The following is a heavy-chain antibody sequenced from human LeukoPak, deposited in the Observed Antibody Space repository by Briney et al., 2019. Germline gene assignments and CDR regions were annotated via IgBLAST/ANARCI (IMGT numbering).Heavy chain of an antibody. CDR2: IIPIFGTA. J-gene: IGHJ4*02. D-gene: IGHD3-22*01. CDR1: GGTFSSYA. V-gene: IGHV1-69*05. CDR3: ARETSSGYYGY. Sequence: SVKVSCKASGGTFSSYAISWVRQAPGQGLEWMGGIIPIFGTANYAQKFQGRVTMTRNTSISTAYMELSSLRSEDTAVYYCARETSSGYYGYWGQGTLVTVSS.